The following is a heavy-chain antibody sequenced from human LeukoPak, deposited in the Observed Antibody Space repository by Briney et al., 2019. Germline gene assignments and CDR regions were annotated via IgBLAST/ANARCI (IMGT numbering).Heavy chain of an antibody. CDR3: ARDLGPPFDY. CDR2: IYSGGST. CDR1: GFTVSSKY. Sequence: PGGSLRLSCAASGFTVSSKYMSWVRQAPGKGLEWVSVIYSGGSTYYADSVKGRFTISRDNAKNSLYLQMNSLRAEDTAVYYCARDLGPPFDYWGQGTLVTVSS. V-gene: IGHV3-66*01. D-gene: IGHD1-14*01. J-gene: IGHJ4*02.